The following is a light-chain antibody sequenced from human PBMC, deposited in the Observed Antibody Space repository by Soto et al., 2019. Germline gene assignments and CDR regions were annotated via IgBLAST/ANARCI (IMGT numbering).Light chain of an antibody. J-gene: IGKJ5*01. Sequence: EVVMTQSPASLSASPGERVTLSCRASQNIRSSLAWYQQRPGQAPRLLVYSASTRATGIPARFSGSGSVTEFTLTISSLQSEDFAVYYCQQYNNWPITFGQGTRLEIK. V-gene: IGKV3D-15*01. CDR1: QNIRSS. CDR2: SAS. CDR3: QQYNNWPIT.